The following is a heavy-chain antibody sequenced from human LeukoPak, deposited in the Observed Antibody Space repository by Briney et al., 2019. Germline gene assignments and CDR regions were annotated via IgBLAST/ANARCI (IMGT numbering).Heavy chain of an antibody. J-gene: IGHJ6*03. CDR3: AKRRGLELLYYYYMDV. D-gene: IGHD1-7*01. V-gene: IGHV3-23*01. CDR1: GFTFSSYA. CDR2: ISGSGGST. Sequence: SGGSLRLSCAASGFTFSSYAMSWVRQAPGKGLEWVSAISGSGGSTYYADPVKGRFTISRDNSKNTLYLQMNSLRAEDTAVYYCAKRRGLELLYYYYMDVWGKGTTVTVSS.